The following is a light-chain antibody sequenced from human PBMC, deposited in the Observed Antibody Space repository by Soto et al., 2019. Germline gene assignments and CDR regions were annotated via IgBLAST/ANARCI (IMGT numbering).Light chain of an antibody. J-gene: IGLJ1*01. CDR1: SSDVGSYYF. V-gene: IGLV2-23*01. CDR2: XXX. CDR3: CSYAGRSTYV. Sequence: QSALTQPASVSGSPGQSITISCTGTSSDVGSYYFVSWYQQHPGKAPKLMIYXXXKXXXXXXNXXXXSKSGNTASLTISGLQAEDXADYYCCSYAGRSTYVFGTGTKLTVL.